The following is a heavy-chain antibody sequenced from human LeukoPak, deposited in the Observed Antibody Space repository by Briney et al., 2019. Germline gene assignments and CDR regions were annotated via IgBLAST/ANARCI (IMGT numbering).Heavy chain of an antibody. J-gene: IGHJ5*02. CDR3: ARGVGSCWYWFDP. Sequence: SETLSLTCTVSGGSISSGGYYWSWIRQHPGKGLEWIGYIYYSGSTYYNPSLKSRVTISVDTSKNQFSLKLSSVTAADTAVYYCARGVGSCWYWFDPWSQGTLVTVSS. V-gene: IGHV4-31*03. D-gene: IGHD6-19*01. CDR2: IYYSGST. CDR1: GGSISSGGYY.